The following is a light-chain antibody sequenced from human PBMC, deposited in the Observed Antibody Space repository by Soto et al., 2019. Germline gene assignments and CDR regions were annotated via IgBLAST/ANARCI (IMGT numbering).Light chain of an antibody. V-gene: IGLV2-14*01. CDR1: SSDVGGHNH. CDR3: SSFRSRTTLL. Sequence: QSALTQPASVSGSPGQSITISCTGTSSDVGGHNHVSWYQQHPGTAPKLMIYDVSNRPPGVSNRFSGSKSGNTASLTISGLQAEDEAEYYCSSFRSRTTLLFGGGTTLTVL. CDR2: DVS. J-gene: IGLJ2*01.